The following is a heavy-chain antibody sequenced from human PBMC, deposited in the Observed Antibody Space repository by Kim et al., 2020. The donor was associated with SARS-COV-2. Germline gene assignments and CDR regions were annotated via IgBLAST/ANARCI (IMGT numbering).Heavy chain of an antibody. CDR2: IPNTGSTK. Sequence: GGSLRLSCVASGFTFSSFAMHWVRQAPGKGLEWVSSIPNTGSTKNNADSVRGRFVSSRDNPKNTLYLQMNSMRTEDTAVYYCARDSGYYGPGTYYDWGQGTLVTVSS. V-gene: IGHV3-30*09. CDR3: ARDSGYYGPGTYYD. CDR1: GFTFSSFA. D-gene: IGHD3-10*01. J-gene: IGHJ4*02.